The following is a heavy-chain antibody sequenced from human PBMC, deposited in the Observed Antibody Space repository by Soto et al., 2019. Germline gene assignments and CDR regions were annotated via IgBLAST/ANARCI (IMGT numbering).Heavy chain of an antibody. J-gene: IGHJ3*02. D-gene: IGHD6-13*01. Sequence: SVKVSSKASCYTFTSYGISWVRQAPGQGLEWMGWISAYNGNTNYAQKLQGRVTMTTDTSTSTAYMELRSLRSDDTAVYYCAGRDIAARLRAFDIWGQGTMVTVSS. CDR3: AGRDIAARLRAFDI. V-gene: IGHV1-18*01. CDR2: ISAYNGNT. CDR1: CYTFTSYG.